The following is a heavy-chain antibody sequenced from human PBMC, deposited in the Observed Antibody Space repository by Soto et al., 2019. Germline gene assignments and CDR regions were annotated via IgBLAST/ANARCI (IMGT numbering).Heavy chain of an antibody. D-gene: IGHD3-10*01. CDR1: GYTFTTYG. V-gene: IGHV1-18*01. CDR3: TREGSAPYYYYAMDA. Sequence: ASVKVSCKASGYTFTTYGIIWVRQAPGEGLEWLGWINTHNGNTNYAQNLQGRVFMTADTSTNTAYMELRSLRSDGTAIYFCTREGSAPYYYYAMDAWGQGTTVTVSS. CDR2: INTHNGNT. J-gene: IGHJ6*02.